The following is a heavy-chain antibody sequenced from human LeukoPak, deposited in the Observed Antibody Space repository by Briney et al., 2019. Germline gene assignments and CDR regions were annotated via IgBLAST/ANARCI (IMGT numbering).Heavy chain of an antibody. V-gene: IGHV1-18*01. Sequence: PLASVTVSCRASGYTFTSYGISWVRQAPGQGLEWMGWISAYNGNTNYAQKLQGRVTMTTDTSTSTAYMELRSLRSDDTAVYYCARDRLNYGDYPDYWGQGTLVTVSS. D-gene: IGHD4-17*01. J-gene: IGHJ4*02. CDR1: GYTFTSYG. CDR2: ISAYNGNT. CDR3: ARDRLNYGDYPDY.